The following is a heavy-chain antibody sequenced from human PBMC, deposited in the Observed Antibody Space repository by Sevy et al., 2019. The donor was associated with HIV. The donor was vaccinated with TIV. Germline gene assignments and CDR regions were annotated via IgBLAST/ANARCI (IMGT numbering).Heavy chain of an antibody. Sequence: GGSLRLSCAVSGFNFSNYSMDWVRQAPGKGLEWDSSISSSGSYIYYSDSLKGRITISRDNAKNSVYLQMNSLRAEDTAVYYCASQFDYWGQGTLVTVSS. CDR1: GFNFSNYS. J-gene: IGHJ4*02. V-gene: IGHV3-21*01. CDR2: ISSSGSYI. CDR3: ASQFDY.